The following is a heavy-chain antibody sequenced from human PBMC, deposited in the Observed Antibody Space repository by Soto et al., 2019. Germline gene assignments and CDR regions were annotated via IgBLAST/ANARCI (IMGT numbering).Heavy chain of an antibody. J-gene: IGHJ4*02. Sequence: GGSLRLSCAASGFTFSSYAMSWVRQAPGKGLEWVSAISGSGGSTYYADSVKGRFTISRDNSKNTLYLQMNSLRAEDTAVYYCDKVLDSGWYFDYWGQGTLVTVSS. D-gene: IGHD6-19*01. CDR1: GFTFSSYA. CDR2: ISGSGGST. CDR3: DKVLDSGWYFDY. V-gene: IGHV3-23*01.